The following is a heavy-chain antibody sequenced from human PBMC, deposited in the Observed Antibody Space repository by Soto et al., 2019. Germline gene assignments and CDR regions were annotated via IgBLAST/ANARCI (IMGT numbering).Heavy chain of an antibody. CDR1: GFSFTDTV. V-gene: IGHV3-15*07. CDR3: TTDHCTLSTCYLKH. D-gene: IGHD2-8*01. Sequence: WGSLRLSCAASGFSFTDTVMNWVRQAPGKGLEWVGRIKSKTYGQTIDLGAPVEGRFTMSRDDSRNTVYVHMNSLKAEDTAVYYCTTDHCTLSTCYLKHWGQGILVTVSS. CDR2: IKSKTYGQTI. J-gene: IGHJ4*02.